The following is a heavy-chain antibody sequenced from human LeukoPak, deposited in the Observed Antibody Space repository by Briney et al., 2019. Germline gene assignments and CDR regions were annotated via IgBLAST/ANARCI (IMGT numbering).Heavy chain of an antibody. CDR3: ARYSSSGYHLFDY. Sequence: ASVKVSCKASGYTFTNYYMHWVRQAPGQGLEWMGIINPSGGSTSYAQKFQGRVTMTRDMSTSTVYMELSSLRSEDTAVYYCARYSSSGYHLFDYWGQGTLVTVSS. CDR2: INPSGGST. J-gene: IGHJ4*02. CDR1: GYTFTNYY. V-gene: IGHV1-46*01. D-gene: IGHD3-22*01.